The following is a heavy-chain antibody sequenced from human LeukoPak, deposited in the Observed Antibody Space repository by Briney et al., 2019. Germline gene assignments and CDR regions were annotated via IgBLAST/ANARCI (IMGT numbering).Heavy chain of an antibody. J-gene: IGHJ4*02. CDR2: IYYSGST. V-gene: IGHV4-61*01. Sequence: PSETLSLTCTVSGGSVSSGSYYWSWIRQPPGKGLEWIGYIYYSGSTNYNPSLKSRVTISVDTSKNQFPLKLSSVTAADTAVYYCARAHSGYPLDYWGQGTLVTVSS. CDR3: ARAHSGYPLDY. D-gene: IGHD1-1*01. CDR1: GGSVSSGSYY.